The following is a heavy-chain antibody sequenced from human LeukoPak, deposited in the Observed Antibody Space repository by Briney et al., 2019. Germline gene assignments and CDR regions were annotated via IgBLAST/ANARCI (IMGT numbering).Heavy chain of an antibody. V-gene: IGHV1-24*01. CDR3: ATGSRSVLPWFGEFDY. Sequence: ASVKVSCKVSGYTLTELSMHWVRQAPGKGLEWVGGFDPEDGETIYAQKFQGRVTMTEDTSTDTAYMELSSLRSEDTAVYYCATGSRSVLPWFGEFDYWGQGTLVTVSS. CDR1: GYTLTELS. D-gene: IGHD3-10*01. J-gene: IGHJ4*02. CDR2: FDPEDGET.